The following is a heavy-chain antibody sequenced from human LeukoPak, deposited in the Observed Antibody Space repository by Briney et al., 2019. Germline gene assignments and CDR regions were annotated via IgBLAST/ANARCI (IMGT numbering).Heavy chain of an antibody. CDR2: IYYSGST. V-gene: IGHV4-59*01. J-gene: IGHJ6*02. CDR3: ARMYYYYGMDV. CDR1: GGSISSYY. Sequence: SETLSLTCTVSGGSISSYYWSWIRQPPGKGLEWIGYIYYSGSTNYNPSLKSRVTISVDTSKNQFSLKLSSVTAADTAVYYCARMYYYYGMDVWGQGTTVTVSS.